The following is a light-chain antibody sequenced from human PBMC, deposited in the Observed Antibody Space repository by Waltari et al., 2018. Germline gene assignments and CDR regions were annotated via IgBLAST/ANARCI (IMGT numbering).Light chain of an antibody. CDR3: QQYDGYSS. CDR1: QSIGRW. Sequence: DIRMTQSPSTLSASVGDRVTITCRASQSIGRWLAWYHQKPGKAPKLLIYDASSLVSGVPSTFSGSGFGTEFSLTISSLQPDDFATYYCQQYDGYSSFGQGTKLEIK. V-gene: IGKV1-5*01. CDR2: DAS. J-gene: IGKJ2*01.